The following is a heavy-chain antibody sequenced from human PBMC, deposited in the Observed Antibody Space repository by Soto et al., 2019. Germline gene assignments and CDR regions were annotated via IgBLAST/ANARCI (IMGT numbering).Heavy chain of an antibody. CDR1: GGSISSSSYY. D-gene: IGHD3-10*01. V-gene: IGHV4-39*01. Sequence: PSETLSLTCSVSGGSISSSSYYWGWICQPPGKGLEWIGSIYYSGSTYYNPSLKSRVTISVDTSKNQFSLKLSSVTAADTAVYYCARHKRSGFGGHYDSYMDVWGKGTTVTVSS. CDR2: IYYSGST. J-gene: IGHJ6*03. CDR3: ARHKRSGFGGHYDSYMDV.